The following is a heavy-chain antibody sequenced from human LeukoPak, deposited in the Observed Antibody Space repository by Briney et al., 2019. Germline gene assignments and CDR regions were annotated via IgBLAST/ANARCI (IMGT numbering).Heavy chain of an antibody. CDR3: ASCRIEPGSNYYYYMDV. J-gene: IGHJ6*03. Sequence: ASVKVSCKASGGTFSSYAISWVRQAPGQGLEWMGGIIPIFGTANYAQKFQGRVTITTDESTSTAYMELSCLRSEDTAVYYCASCRIEPGSNYYYYMDVWGKGTTVTVSS. CDR1: GGTFSSYA. V-gene: IGHV1-69*05. D-gene: IGHD2-15*01. CDR2: IIPIFGTA.